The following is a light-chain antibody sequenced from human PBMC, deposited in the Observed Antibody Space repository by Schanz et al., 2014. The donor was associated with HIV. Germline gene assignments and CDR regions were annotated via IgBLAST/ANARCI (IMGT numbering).Light chain of an antibody. CDR3: GTWDSSLSAGV. V-gene: IGLV1-51*01. CDR2: DNN. CDR1: SSDIGSNT. J-gene: IGLJ3*02. Sequence: QSVLTQPPSASGTPGQRVTISCSGSSSDIGSNTVNWYQQLPGTAPKLLIYDNNKRPSGIPDRFSGSKSGTSATLGITGLQTGDEADYYCGTWDSSLSAGVFGGGTKLT.